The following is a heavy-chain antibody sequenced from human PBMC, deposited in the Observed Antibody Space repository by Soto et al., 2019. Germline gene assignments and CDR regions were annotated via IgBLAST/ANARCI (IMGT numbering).Heavy chain of an antibody. Sequence: SETLSLTCTVPGGSISSGGYYWSWIRQHPGKGLEWIGYTYYSGSTYYNPSLKSRVTISVDTSKNQFSLKLSSVTAADTAVYYCAREGGIVGATAADYWGQGTLVTVSS. D-gene: IGHD1-26*01. V-gene: IGHV4-31*03. CDR3: AREGGIVGATAADY. J-gene: IGHJ4*02. CDR2: TYYSGST. CDR1: GGSISSGGYY.